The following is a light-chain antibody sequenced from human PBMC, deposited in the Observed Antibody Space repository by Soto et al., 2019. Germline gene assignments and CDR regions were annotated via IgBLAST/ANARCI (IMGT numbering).Light chain of an antibody. CDR2: DVS. CDR1: SSDVGGYNY. Sequence: QSALTQPRSVSGSPGQSVTISCTGTSSDVGGYNYVSWYQQHPDKAPKLMIYDVSKRPSGVPDRFSGSKSGNTASLTISGLQAEDEADYYCSSYTRGSPFHLVFRGGNLLTVL. CDR3: SSYTRGSPFHLV. V-gene: IGLV2-11*01. J-gene: IGLJ7*01.